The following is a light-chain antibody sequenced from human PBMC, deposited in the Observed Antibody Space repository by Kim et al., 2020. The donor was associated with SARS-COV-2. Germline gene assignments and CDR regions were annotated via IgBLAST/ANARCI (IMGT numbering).Light chain of an antibody. CDR3: SSFTSRSTWV. CDR2: DIN. Sequence: GQSITISCSGTGSDVGVYDYYTWFRRHPGKAPSLRFFDINIRPAGFSHRFSGADLGNTSPLTFAGFQAEDEADYYCSSFTSRSTWVFGGGTQLTVL. V-gene: IGLV2-14*03. CDR1: GSDVGVYDY. J-gene: IGLJ3*02.